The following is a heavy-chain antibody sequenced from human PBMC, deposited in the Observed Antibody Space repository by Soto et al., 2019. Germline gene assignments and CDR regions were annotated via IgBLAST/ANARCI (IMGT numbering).Heavy chain of an antibody. CDR1: GGSISSGDYY. D-gene: IGHD2-2*01. Sequence: SETLSLTCPVSGGSISSGDYYWSWIRQPPGKGLEWIGYIYYSGSTNYNPSLKSRVTISVDTSKNQFSLKLSSVTAADTAVYYCARDTPRGYCSSTSCYYAFDIWGQGTMVTVSS. CDR2: IYYSGST. J-gene: IGHJ3*02. V-gene: IGHV4-61*08. CDR3: ARDTPRGYCSSTSCYYAFDI.